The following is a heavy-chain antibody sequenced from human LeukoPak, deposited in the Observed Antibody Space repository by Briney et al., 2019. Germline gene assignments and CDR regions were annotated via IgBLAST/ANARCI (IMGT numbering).Heavy chain of an antibody. D-gene: IGHD6-13*01. CDR1: GFTFSSYG. Sequence: GGSLRLSCAASGFTFSSYGMHWVRQAPGKGLEWVSVISYDGSNKYYAGSVKSRFTISRDSSKHTLYPQITSLRAEDAAVYYCARSSSFDYWGQGTLVTVSS. V-gene: IGHV3-30*03. J-gene: IGHJ4*02. CDR2: ISYDGSNK. CDR3: ARSSSFDY.